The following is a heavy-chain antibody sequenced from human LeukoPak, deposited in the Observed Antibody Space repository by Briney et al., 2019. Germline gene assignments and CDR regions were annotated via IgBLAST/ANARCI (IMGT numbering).Heavy chain of an antibody. CDR2: VYYSGST. Sequence: SETLSLTCTVSGCSISSGGEYWSWLRHLPGKGLEWIGYVYYSGSTYYNPSLESRITMSVDTTENQFSLKLTSVTAADTAVYYCAREKTAYHYDRSGCPEGAFDVWGQGTMVTVSS. CDR3: AREKTAYHYDRSGCPEGAFDV. D-gene: IGHD3-22*01. CDR1: GCSISSGGEY. V-gene: IGHV4-31*03. J-gene: IGHJ3*01.